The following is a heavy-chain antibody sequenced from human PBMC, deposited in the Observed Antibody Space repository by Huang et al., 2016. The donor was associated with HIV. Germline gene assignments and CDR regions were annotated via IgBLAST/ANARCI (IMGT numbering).Heavy chain of an antibody. J-gene: IGHJ3*01. V-gene: IGHV3-30-3*01. Sequence: QVQLVESGGGVVQPGRSLRLSCAASGFSFANCAMHWVRQAPGKRVEWVTFISNDGSSRYYADSVKGRFTISRDNFKNALYLQMNRLRGDDTAVYYCTREYTVAGAFDLWGQGTMVTVSS. D-gene: IGHD5-12*01. CDR1: GFSFANCA. CDR2: ISNDGSSR. CDR3: TREYTVAGAFDL.